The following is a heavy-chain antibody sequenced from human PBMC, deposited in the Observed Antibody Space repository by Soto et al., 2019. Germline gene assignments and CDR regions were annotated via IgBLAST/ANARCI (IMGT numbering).Heavy chain of an antibody. V-gene: IGHV3-33*01. Sequence: PGGSLRLSCAASGFTFSSYGMHWARQAPGKGLEWVAVIWYDGSNKYYADSVKGRFTISRDNSKNTLYLQMNSLRAEDTAVYYCARTSSAYYYMDVWGKGTTVTVSS. CDR1: GFTFSSYG. CDR3: ARTSSAYYYMDV. CDR2: IWYDGSNK. J-gene: IGHJ6*03.